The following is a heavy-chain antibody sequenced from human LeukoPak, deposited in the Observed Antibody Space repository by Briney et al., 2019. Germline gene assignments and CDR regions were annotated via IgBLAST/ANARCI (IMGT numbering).Heavy chain of an antibody. V-gene: IGHV3-30*03. J-gene: IGHJ4*02. CDR3: ARDGVAHYDSSGYHYPPYFDY. Sequence: GGSLRLSCAASGFTFSSYGMHWVRQAPGKGLEWVAVISYDGSNKYYADAVKGRFTISRDNAKNSLYLQMNSLRAEDTAVYYCARDGVAHYDSSGYHYPPYFDYWGQGTLVTVSS. D-gene: IGHD3-22*01. CDR2: ISYDGSNK. CDR1: GFTFSSYG.